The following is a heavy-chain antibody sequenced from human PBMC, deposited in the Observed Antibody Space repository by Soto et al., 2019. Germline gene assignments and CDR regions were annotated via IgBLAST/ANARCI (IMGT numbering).Heavy chain of an antibody. CDR3: ARETPPYYYYGMDV. V-gene: IGHV4-30-4*01. D-gene: IGHD2-15*01. CDR2: IYYSGST. Sequence: SETLSLTCTVSCGSISSGDYYWSWIRQPPGKGLEWIGYIYYSGSTYYNPSLKSRVTISVDTSKNQFPLKLSSVTAADTAVYYCARETPPYYYYGMDVWGQGTTVTVS. J-gene: IGHJ6*02. CDR1: CGSISSGDYY.